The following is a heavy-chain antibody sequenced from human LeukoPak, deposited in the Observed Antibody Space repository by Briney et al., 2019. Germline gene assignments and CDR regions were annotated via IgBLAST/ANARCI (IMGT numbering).Heavy chain of an antibody. Sequence: SETLSLTCTVSGGSIFSYYWNWIREPPGKGLEWLGYIYSNGITSYSPPLRSRGTISIATSKNQFSLRLTSVTAADTAIYYCARRAYYDSSGYSPTSGYFDLWGRGTLVTVSS. D-gene: IGHD3-22*01. CDR1: GGSIFSYY. CDR3: ARRAYYDSSGYSPTSGYFDL. J-gene: IGHJ2*01. V-gene: IGHV4-4*08. CDR2: IYSNGIT.